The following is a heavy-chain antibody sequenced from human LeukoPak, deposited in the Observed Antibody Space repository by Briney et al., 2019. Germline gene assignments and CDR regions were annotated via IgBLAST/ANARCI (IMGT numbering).Heavy chain of an antibody. Sequence: GGSLRLSCAVSGFTLSSHEMNWVRQAPGKGLEWISYISRSGFTSHYADSVKGRFTISRDDAENSLYLQMNSLRADDTSVYYCARSPSSGYDHMDYWGRGTLVTVSS. D-gene: IGHD5-12*01. CDR1: GFTLSSHE. CDR3: ARSPSSGYDHMDY. V-gene: IGHV3-48*03. CDR2: ISRSGFTS. J-gene: IGHJ4*02.